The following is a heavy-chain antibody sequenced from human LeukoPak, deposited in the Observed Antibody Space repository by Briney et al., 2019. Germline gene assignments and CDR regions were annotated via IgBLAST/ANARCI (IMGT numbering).Heavy chain of an antibody. CDR2: IYYSGST. V-gene: IGHV4-59*01. CDR1: GGSISSYY. CDR3: TSGSTYRYNWNWRARDYYYMDI. D-gene: IGHD1-7*01. Sequence: SETLSLTCTVSGGSISSYYWSWIRQPPGKGLEWIGYIYYSGSTNYNPSLKSRVTISVDSSKKHFSLKLSSVTAADTAVYYCTSGSTYRYNWNWRARDYYYMDIWGKGTTVTVSS. J-gene: IGHJ6*03.